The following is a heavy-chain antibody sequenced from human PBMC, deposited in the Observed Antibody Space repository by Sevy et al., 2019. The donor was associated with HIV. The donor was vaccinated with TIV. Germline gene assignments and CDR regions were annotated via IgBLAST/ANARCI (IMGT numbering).Heavy chain of an antibody. CDR1: GFTFSNYG. CDR2: TSYNEGGE. Sequence: GGSLRLSCVASGFTFSNYGTHWVRQAPGKGLERVAITSYNEGGENYADSVKGRFTISRDNSKNTVYLQMYRLTTEDTGGYYCAKDTGSSGYDHYGLDVWRQGTTVTVSS. D-gene: IGHD6-19*01. CDR3: AKDTGSSGYDHYGLDV. J-gene: IGHJ6*02. V-gene: IGHV3-30*18.